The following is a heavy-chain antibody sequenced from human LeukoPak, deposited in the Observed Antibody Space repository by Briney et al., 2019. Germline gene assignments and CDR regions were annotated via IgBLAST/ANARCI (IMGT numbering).Heavy chain of an antibody. CDR2: ICDGKTT. CDR3: ASGAWAARLNS. J-gene: IGHJ4*02. CDR1: GESLNYYY. D-gene: IGHD4-23*01. Sequence: PSDTLSLTCAVYGESLNYYYWSWIRQSPGKGLEWIGDICDGKTTNYNPSLKSRVTISAATSSQQFSLNLKSVTAAATAVYFCASGAWAARLNSWAQGALVIVSS. V-gene: IGHV4-34*01.